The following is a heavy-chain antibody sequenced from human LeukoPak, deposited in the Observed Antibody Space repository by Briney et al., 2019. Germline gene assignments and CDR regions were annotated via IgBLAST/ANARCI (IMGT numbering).Heavy chain of an antibody. V-gene: IGHV4-30-4*01. CDR3: ARVRLTGTRTNNWFDP. Sequence: SETLSLTCTVSGGSISSGDYYWSWIRQPPGKGLXXXXSIXYSGSTYYNPSLKSRVTISVDTSKNQFSLKLSSVTAADTAVYYCARVRLTGTRTNNWFDPWGQGTLVTVSS. CDR2: IXYSGST. J-gene: IGHJ5*02. CDR1: GGSISSGDYY. D-gene: IGHD1-1*01.